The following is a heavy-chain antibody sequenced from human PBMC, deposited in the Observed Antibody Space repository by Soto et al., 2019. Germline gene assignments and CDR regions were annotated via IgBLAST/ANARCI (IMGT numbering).Heavy chain of an antibody. CDR2: INGDGTTT. J-gene: IGHJ3*02. D-gene: IGHD6-13*01. CDR1: VFTFSPFY. V-gene: IGHV3-74*01. CDR3: VRDRGYPDSFDI. Sequence: EVQLVESGGGLVQPGESLRLSCAASVFTFSPFYMHWVRQAPGKGLEWVSHINGDGTTTVYADSVKCRFTISRDNAKCTIYLQMSSLRTEDTAVYYCVRDRGYPDSFDIWGQGTMVTVSS.